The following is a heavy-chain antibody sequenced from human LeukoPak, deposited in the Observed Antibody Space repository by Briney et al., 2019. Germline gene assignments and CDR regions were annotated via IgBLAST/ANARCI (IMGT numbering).Heavy chain of an antibody. CDR3: ARGSRNEPYDFWSVVYYYYYYGMDV. V-gene: IGHV1-8*01. D-gene: IGHD3-3*01. CDR2: MNPNSGNT. J-gene: IGHJ6*02. Sequence: ASVKVSCKASGYTFTSYDINWVRQVTGQGLEWMGWMNPNSGNTGYAQKFQGRVTMTRNTSISTAYMELSSLRSEDTAVYYCARGSRNEPYDFWSVVYYYYYYGMDVWGQGTTVTVSS. CDR1: GYTFTSYD.